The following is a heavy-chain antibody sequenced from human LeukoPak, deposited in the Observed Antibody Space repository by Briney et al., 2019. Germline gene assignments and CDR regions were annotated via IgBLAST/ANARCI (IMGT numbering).Heavy chain of an antibody. V-gene: IGHV3-21*01. CDR3: ARFGYNWNDEGAFDI. D-gene: IGHD1-1*01. CDR2: ISSSSSYI. Sequence: GGSLRLSCAASGFTFSNYWMSWVRQAPGKGLEWVSSISSSSSYIYYADSVKGRFTISRDNAKNSLYLQMNSLRAEDTAVYYCARFGYNWNDEGAFDIWGQGTMVTVSS. J-gene: IGHJ3*02. CDR1: GFTFSNYW.